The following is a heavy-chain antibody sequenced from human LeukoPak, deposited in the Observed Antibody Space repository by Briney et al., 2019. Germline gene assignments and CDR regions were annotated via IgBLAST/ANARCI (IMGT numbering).Heavy chain of an antibody. V-gene: IGHV1-2*06. CDR3: ATTWEVTDAFDI. J-gene: IGHJ3*02. Sequence: GASVKVSCKVSGYTLTELSMHWVRQAPGQGLEWMGRINPNSGGTNYAQKFQGRVTMTRDTSISTAYMELSRLRSDDTAVYYCATTWEVTDAFDIWGQGTMVTVSS. CDR1: GYTLTELS. D-gene: IGHD1-26*01. CDR2: INPNSGGT.